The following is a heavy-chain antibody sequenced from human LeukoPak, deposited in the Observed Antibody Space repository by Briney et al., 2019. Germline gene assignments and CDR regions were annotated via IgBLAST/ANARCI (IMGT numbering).Heavy chain of an antibody. CDR2: MNPNSGNT. D-gene: IGHD3-3*01. V-gene: IGHV1-8*03. CDR1: GYTFTSYD. Sequence: GASVTVSCKASGYTFTSYDINWVRQATGQGLEWMGWMNPNSGNTGYAQKFQGRVTITRNTSISTAYMELSSLRSEDTAVYYCARDPRPYYDFWSGSQGAFDIWGQGTMVTVSS. J-gene: IGHJ3*02. CDR3: ARDPRPYYDFWSGSQGAFDI.